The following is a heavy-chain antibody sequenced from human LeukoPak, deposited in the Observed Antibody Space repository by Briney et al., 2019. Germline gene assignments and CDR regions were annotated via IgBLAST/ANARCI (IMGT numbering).Heavy chain of an antibody. CDR1: GFPFSSYS. Sequence: GGSLRLSCAASGFPFSSYSMTWVRQAPGKGLEWVANIKPDGTTKFYVDSVKGRFTISRDNALNSLYLQMNSLRGEDTAIYYCARSIPYGTTWYGRSDYWGQGTLVTVSS. D-gene: IGHD6-13*01. CDR3: ARSIPYGTTWYGRSDY. V-gene: IGHV3-7*03. CDR2: IKPDGTTK. J-gene: IGHJ4*02.